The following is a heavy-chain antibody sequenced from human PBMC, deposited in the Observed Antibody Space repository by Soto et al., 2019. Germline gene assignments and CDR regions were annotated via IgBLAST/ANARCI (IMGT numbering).Heavy chain of an antibody. J-gene: IGHJ4*02. CDR1: GYXFTNYL. D-gene: IGHD2-8*01. CDR2: IHPGYSDT. V-gene: IGHV5-51*01. Sequence: EXLKIYCKRSGYXFTNYLLVWVRQMPGKGLEWMGIIHPGYSDTRYSPSFQGQVTISADKSISTAYLQWSSLKSSDTAMYYCARQWSFDYWGQGTLGTVSS. CDR3: ARQWSFDY.